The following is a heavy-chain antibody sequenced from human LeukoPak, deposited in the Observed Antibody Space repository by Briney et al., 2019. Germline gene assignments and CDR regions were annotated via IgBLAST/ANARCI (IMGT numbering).Heavy chain of an antibody. CDR2: IYYSGST. D-gene: IGHD3-16*01. Sequence: SETLSLTCTVSGDSFSSSSFSWGWIRQPPGKGLEWIGNIYYSGSTYYNPSLKSRVTISVDTSKNQFSLKLSSVSAADTAVYYCARHNGGEVCVIWGQGTLVTVSS. J-gene: IGHJ4*02. CDR3: ARHNGGEVCVI. V-gene: IGHV4-39*01. CDR1: GDSFSSSSFS.